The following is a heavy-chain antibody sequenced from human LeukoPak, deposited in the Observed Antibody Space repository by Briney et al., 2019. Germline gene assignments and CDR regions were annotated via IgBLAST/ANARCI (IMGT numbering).Heavy chain of an antibody. CDR2: ISSSGNTI. CDR3: ARDPEVGATNFDY. CDR1: GFTFNSYW. V-gene: IGHV3-11*01. D-gene: IGHD1-26*01. J-gene: IGHJ4*02. Sequence: GGSLRLSCAASGFTFNSYWMSWVRQAPGKGLEWVSYISSSGNTIYYADSVKGRFTISRDNAKNSLYLQMNSLRAEDTAVYYCARDPEVGATNFDYWGQGTLVTVSS.